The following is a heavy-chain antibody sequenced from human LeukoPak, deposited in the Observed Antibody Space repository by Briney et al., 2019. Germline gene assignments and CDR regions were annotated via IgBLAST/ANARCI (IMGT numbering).Heavy chain of an antibody. CDR1: GFTFSSYA. J-gene: IGHJ4*02. CDR3: ARDRAALGKMYC. D-gene: IGHD6-13*01. Sequence: PGGSLRLSCAASGFTFSSYAVHWVRQAPGKGLEWVAVISYDGSNKYYADSVKGRFTISRDNSKNTLYLQMNSLRAEDTAVYYCARDRAALGKMYCWGQGTLVTVSS. V-gene: IGHV3-30-3*01. CDR2: ISYDGSNK.